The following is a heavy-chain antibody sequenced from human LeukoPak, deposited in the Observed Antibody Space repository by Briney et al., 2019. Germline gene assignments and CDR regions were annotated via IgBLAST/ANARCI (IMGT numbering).Heavy chain of an antibody. CDR1: GFTFSSYW. CDR3: ARVRAVIAAIDY. CDR2: INSDGSST. V-gene: IGHV3-74*01. D-gene: IGHD6-25*01. J-gene: IGHJ4*02. Sequence: GGSLRLSCAASGFTFSSYWMHWVRQAPGKGLVWVSRINSDGSSTSYADSVKGRFTISRDNAKNTLYLQMNSLRAEDTAVYYCARVRAVIAAIDYWGQGTLVTVSS.